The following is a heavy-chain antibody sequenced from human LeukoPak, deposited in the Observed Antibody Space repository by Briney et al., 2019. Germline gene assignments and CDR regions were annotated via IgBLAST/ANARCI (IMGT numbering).Heavy chain of an antibody. D-gene: IGHD6-6*01. Sequence: SETLSLTCTVSGGSISSSSYYWGWIRQPPGKGLEWIGSIYYSGSTYYNPSLKSRVTISVDTSENQFSLKLSSVTAADTAVYYCARQGRIAARHTGFDYWGQGTLVTVSS. J-gene: IGHJ4*02. V-gene: IGHV4-39*01. CDR3: ARQGRIAARHTGFDY. CDR1: GGSISSSSYY. CDR2: IYYSGST.